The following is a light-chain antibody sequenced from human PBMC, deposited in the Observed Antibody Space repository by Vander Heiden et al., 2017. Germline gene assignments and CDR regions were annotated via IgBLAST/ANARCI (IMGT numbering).Light chain of an antibody. V-gene: IGLV3-1*01. CDR1: KLGDKY. CDR2: QDS. Sequence: SYELTQPPSVSVSPGQPASITCSGDKLGDKYACWYQQKTGHSPVLVIYQDSKRPAGIPGRFSGSNSGNTATLTISGTKAMDEADYYCQAEDSSNRVVFGGGTKLTVL. J-gene: IGLJ2*01. CDR3: QAEDSSNRVV.